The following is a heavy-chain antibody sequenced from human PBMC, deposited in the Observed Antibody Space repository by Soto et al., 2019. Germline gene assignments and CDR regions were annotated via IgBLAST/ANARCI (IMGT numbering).Heavy chain of an antibody. CDR1: GFTFSSYA. D-gene: IGHD6-13*01. Sequence: PGGSLRLSCAASGFTFSSYAMHWVRQAPGKGLEWVAVISYDGSNKYYADSVKGRFTISRDNSKNTLYLQMNSLRAEDTAVYYCSRVGHSSNPFNWFDPWGQGTLVTVSS. J-gene: IGHJ5*02. V-gene: IGHV3-30-3*01. CDR2: ISYDGSNK. CDR3: SRVGHSSNPFNWFDP.